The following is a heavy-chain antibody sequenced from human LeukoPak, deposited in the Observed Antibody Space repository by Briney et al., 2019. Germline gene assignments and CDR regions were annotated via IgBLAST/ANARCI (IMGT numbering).Heavy chain of an antibody. V-gene: IGHV4-61*01. D-gene: IGHD2-8*02. CDR3: ARAFGATGGFDY. CDR1: GGSASSGSYY. J-gene: IGHJ4*02. Sequence: PSETLSLTCTVSGGSASSGSYYWSWIRQPPGRGLEWIGYIYYSGSTNYNPSLKSRVTISVDTSKNQFSLKLSSVTAADTAVYYCARAFGATGGFDYWGQGTLVTVSS. CDR2: IYYSGST.